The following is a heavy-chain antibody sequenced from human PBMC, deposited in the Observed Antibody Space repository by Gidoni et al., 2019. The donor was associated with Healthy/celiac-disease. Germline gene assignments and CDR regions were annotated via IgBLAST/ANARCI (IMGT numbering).Heavy chain of an antibody. CDR1: GGSFSGYY. CDR3: ARATYGDGWFDP. D-gene: IGHD4-17*01. Sequence: QVQLQQWGAGLLKPSEPLSLTCALYGGSFSGYYWSWIRQPPGKGLEWIGKINHSGSTNYNQCLKSRVTISVETSKNQFSLKLSSVTAADTAVYYCARATYGDGWFDPWGQGTLVTVSS. V-gene: IGHV4-34*01. J-gene: IGHJ5*02. CDR2: INHSGST.